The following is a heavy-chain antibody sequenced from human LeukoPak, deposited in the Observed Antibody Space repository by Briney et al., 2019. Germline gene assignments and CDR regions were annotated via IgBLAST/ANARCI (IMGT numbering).Heavy chain of an antibody. J-gene: IGHJ4*02. CDR3: ARHGDYGETGH. Sequence: SETLSLTCTVSGGSISGYYWSWIRQPPGKGLEWIGYIYYSGSTNYNPSLKSRVAISLDTSKNQFSLKLSSVTAADTAVYYCARHGDYGETGHWGQGTLVTVSS. CDR2: IYYSGST. CDR1: GGSISGYY. V-gene: IGHV4-59*08. D-gene: IGHD4-17*01.